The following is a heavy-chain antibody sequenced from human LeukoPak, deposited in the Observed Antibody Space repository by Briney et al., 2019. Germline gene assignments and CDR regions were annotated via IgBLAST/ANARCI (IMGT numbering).Heavy chain of an antibody. J-gene: IGHJ5*02. CDR3: AKDVGSTSNIKNWFDP. CDR1: GFTLRSCA. CDR2: ISYDESIK. Sequence: AGGSLRLSCAASGFTLRSCAMHWVRQAPGKGLEWVAVISYDESIKFYGDSVKGRFTISRDNSKNTLYLQMSSLRAEDTALYYCAKDVGSTSNIKNWFDPWGQGTLVTVSS. V-gene: IGHV3-30*18. D-gene: IGHD1-26*01.